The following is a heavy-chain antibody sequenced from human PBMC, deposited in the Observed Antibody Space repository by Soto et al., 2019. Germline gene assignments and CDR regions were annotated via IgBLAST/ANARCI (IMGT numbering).Heavy chain of an antibody. J-gene: IGHJ6*02. Sequence: ASVKVSCKASGYTFTSYAMHWVRQAPGQRLEWMGWINAGNGNTKYSQKFQGRVTITRDTSASTAYMELSSLRSEDTAVYYCASYDFWSGYSLYYYYGMDVWGQGTTVTAP. CDR1: GYTFTSYA. CDR3: ASYDFWSGYSLYYYYGMDV. CDR2: INAGNGNT. V-gene: IGHV1-3*01. D-gene: IGHD3-3*01.